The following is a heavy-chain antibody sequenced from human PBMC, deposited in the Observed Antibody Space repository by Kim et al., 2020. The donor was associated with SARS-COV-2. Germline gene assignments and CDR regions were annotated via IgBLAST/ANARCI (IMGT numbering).Heavy chain of an antibody. CDR2: LSSDGRDT. D-gene: IGHD2-8*02. V-gene: IGHV3-30*03. Sequence: GGSLRLSCAASGFTLSNFAMHWVRQTPGKGLQWVAALSSDGRDTYYVESVKGRFSISRDTSRNTLFLQMNSLRGDDTAIYYCAACTGGTCYQTAFQNWGQGTLVTVSS. J-gene: IGHJ1*01. CDR1: GFTLSNFA. CDR3: AACTGGTCYQTAFQN.